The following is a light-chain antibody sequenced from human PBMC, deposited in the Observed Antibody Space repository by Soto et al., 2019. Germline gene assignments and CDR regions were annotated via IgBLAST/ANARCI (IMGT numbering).Light chain of an antibody. Sequence: DIQMTQSPSSLSASVGDRVTITCRASQSISSYLNWYQQKPGKAPKLLIYAASSLQSGVPSRFSGRGSGTDFTLSISSLQPEDFATYYCQQSHSARTLTFCQGTKV. V-gene: IGKV1-39*01. J-gene: IGKJ1*01. CDR2: AAS. CDR3: QQSHSARTLT. CDR1: QSISSY.